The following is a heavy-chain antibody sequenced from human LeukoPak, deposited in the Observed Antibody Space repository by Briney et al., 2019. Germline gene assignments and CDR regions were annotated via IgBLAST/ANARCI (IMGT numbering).Heavy chain of an antibody. J-gene: IGHJ4*02. CDR1: GYSFTSFW. Sequence: GESLKISCKGSGYSFTSFWIGWVRQMPGKGLEWMAIIFPGDSDTRYSPSFQGQVTISADKSISTAYLQWSSLKASDTAMYYCARCQSLAGNDYWGQGTLVTVSS. CDR2: IFPGDSDT. V-gene: IGHV5-51*01. D-gene: IGHD6-19*01. CDR3: ARCQSLAGNDY.